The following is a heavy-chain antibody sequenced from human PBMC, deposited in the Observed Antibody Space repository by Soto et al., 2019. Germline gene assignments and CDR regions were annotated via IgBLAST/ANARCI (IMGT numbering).Heavy chain of an antibody. CDR2: IYYSGST. V-gene: IGHV4-39*01. CDR1: GGSISSSSYY. CDR3: ARVGSGSYYKEYCYYGMDV. J-gene: IGHJ6*02. D-gene: IGHD3-10*01. Sequence: SETLSLTCTVSGGSISSSSYYWGWIRQPPGKGLEWIGSIYYSGSTYYNPSLKSRVTISVDTSKNQFSLKLSSVTAADTAVYYCARVGSGSYYKEYCYYGMDVWGQGTTVTVSS.